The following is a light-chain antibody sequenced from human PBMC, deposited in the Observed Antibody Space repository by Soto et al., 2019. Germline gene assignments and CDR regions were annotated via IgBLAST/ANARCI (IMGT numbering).Light chain of an antibody. CDR1: QYVGSR. CDR2: YIS. Sequence: EIVLTQSPATLSSSPGETATLSCRASQYVGSRLAWYQHKPGQAPSLLIYYISKRATGTQARFSGSGFGTDFTLTISSLAPEDFEIYYCHQRESWPRPFGQGTKVEIK. J-gene: IGKJ1*01. CDR3: HQRESWPRP. V-gene: IGKV3-11*01.